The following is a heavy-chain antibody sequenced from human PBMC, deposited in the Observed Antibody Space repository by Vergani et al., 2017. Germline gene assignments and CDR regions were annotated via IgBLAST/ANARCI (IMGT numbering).Heavy chain of an antibody. CDR2: INTNTGNP. J-gene: IGHJ5*02. V-gene: IGHV7-4-1*02. CDR1: GYTFTSYA. D-gene: IGHD3-10*01. CDR3: AREGLDSALMVRRVTNWFDP. Sequence: QVQLVQSGSELKKPGASVKVSCKASGYTFTSYAMNWVRQAPGQGLEWMGWINTNTGNPTYAQGFTGRFVFSLDTSVSTAYLQISSLKAKDTAVYYCAREGLDSALMVRRVTNWFDPWGQGTLVTVSS.